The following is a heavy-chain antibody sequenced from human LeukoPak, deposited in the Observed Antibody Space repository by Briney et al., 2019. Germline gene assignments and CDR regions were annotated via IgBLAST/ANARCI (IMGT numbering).Heavy chain of an antibody. CDR2: IIPIFGTA. CDR3: ARGAYYYDSSGYYSGAFDI. Sequence: SVKFSCKASGGTFSSYAISWVRQAPGQGLKWMGRIIPIFGTANYAQKFQGRVTITTDESTSTAYMELSSLRSEDTAVYYCARGAYYYDSSGYYSGAFDIWGQGTMVTVSS. CDR1: GGTFSSYA. V-gene: IGHV1-69*05. D-gene: IGHD3-22*01. J-gene: IGHJ3*02.